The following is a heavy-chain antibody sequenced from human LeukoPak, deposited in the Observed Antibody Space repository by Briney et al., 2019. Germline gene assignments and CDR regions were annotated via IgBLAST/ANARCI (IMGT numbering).Heavy chain of an antibody. Sequence: GGSLRLSCAASGFTFSNPWMTWVRQAAGKGLEWVGRIKTMTDGGTTEYAASVKGRFTISRDDSKSIAYLQMNSLKTEDTAVYYCTRDLMGYYGSGSYEGYFDYWGQGTLVTVSS. D-gene: IGHD3-10*01. J-gene: IGHJ4*02. CDR1: GFTFSNPW. CDR2: IKTMTDGGTT. V-gene: IGHV3-15*01. CDR3: TRDLMGYYGSGSYEGYFDY.